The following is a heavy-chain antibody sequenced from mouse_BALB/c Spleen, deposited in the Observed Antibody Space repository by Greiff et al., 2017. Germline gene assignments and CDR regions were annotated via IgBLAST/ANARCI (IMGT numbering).Heavy chain of an antibody. V-gene: IGHV4-2*02. J-gene: IGHJ4*01. D-gene: IGHD4-1*01. Sequence: EVKLVESGGGLVQPGGSLNLSCAASGFDFSRYWMSWARQAPGKGQEWIGEINPGSSTINYTPSLKDKFIISRDNAKNTLYLQMSKVRSEDTALYYCARRGDWDAGYAMDYWGQGTSVTVSS. CDR2: INPGSSTI. CDR3: ARRGDWDAGYAMDY. CDR1: GFDFSRYW.